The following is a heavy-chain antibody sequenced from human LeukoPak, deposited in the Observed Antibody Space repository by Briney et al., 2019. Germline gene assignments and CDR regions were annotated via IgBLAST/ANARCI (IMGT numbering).Heavy chain of an antibody. V-gene: IGHV3-21*01. CDR2: ISSSSYI. Sequence: XGSLRLSCAASGFTFSSYSMNWVRQAPGKGLEWVSSISSSSYIYYADSVKGRFTISRDNAKNSLYLQMNSLRAEDTAVYYCARDSSAWLFDYWGQGTLVTVSS. CDR1: GFTFSSYS. D-gene: IGHD6-19*01. J-gene: IGHJ4*02. CDR3: ARDSSAWLFDY.